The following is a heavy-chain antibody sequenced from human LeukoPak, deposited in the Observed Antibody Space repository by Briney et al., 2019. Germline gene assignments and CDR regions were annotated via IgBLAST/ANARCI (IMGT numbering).Heavy chain of an antibody. J-gene: IGHJ3*02. D-gene: IGHD3-10*01. V-gene: IGHV4-34*01. CDR3: ARHKDYYGSGSRLIDAFDI. Sequence: KPSETLSLTCAVYGGSFSGYYWSWIRQPPGKGLEWIGEINHSGSTNYNPSLKSRVTISVDTSKNQFSLKLSPVTAADTAVYYCARHKDYYGSGSRLIDAFDIWGQGTMVTVSS. CDR2: INHSGST. CDR1: GGSFSGYY.